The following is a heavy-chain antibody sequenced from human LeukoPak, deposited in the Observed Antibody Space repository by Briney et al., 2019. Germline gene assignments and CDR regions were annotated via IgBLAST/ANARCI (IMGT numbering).Heavy chain of an antibody. J-gene: IGHJ4*02. Sequence: GGSLRFSCTGSGFTFSCYAMSWVRQAPGKGLEWGFAISGSGGSTDYADSVKGRFTISRENSKNTLYLQMNSLSAEDTAVYYCAKDPPNFDYWGQGTLVTVSS. V-gene: IGHV3-23*01. CDR3: AKDPPNFDY. CDR1: GFTFSCYA. CDR2: ISGSGGST.